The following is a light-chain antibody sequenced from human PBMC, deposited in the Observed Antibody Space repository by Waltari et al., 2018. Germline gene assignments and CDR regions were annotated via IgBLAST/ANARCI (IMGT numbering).Light chain of an antibody. CDR3: QTWDNTVHVV. CDR2: QDN. J-gene: IGLJ2*01. CDR1: EWGNKY. V-gene: IGLV3-1*01. Sequence: SYDLTQPPSVSVSTRQTATIPCSGDEWGNKYVCWYQQKPGQSPLMVIYQDNKRPSGVPERFSGSNSGNTATLTISETQPMDEADYYCQTWDNTVHVVFGGGTKLTVL.